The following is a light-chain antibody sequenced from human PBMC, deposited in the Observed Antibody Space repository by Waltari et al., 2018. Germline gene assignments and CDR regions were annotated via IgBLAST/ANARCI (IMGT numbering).Light chain of an antibody. J-gene: IGLJ1*01. CDR3: SSYAGSKNYV. CDR1: SSDVGAYKS. Sequence: QSVLTQPPSASGSPGQSVTISCPGTSSDVGAYKSFSWYQQHPGKAPKLMIYEVSKRPSGVPDRFSGSKSGNTASLTVSGLQAEDEADYYCSSYAGSKNYVFGTGTKVTVL. V-gene: IGLV2-8*01. CDR2: EVS.